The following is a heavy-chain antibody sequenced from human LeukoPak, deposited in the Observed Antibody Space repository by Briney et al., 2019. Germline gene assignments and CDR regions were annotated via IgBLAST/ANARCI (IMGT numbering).Heavy chain of an antibody. J-gene: IGHJ3*02. V-gene: IGHV4-59*01. D-gene: IGHD4/OR15-4a*01. Sequence: SQTLSLTCTVSGGSISSYYWSWIRQPPGKGLEWIGYIYYSGSTNYNPSLKSRVTISVDTSKNQFSLKLSSVTAADTAVYYCARANDAFDIWGQGTMVTVSS. CDR3: ARANDAFDI. CDR1: GGSISSYY. CDR2: IYYSGST.